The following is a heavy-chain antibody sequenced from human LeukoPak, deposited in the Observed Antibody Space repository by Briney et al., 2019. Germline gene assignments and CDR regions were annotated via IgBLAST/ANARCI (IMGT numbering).Heavy chain of an antibody. V-gene: IGHV3-23*01. Sequence: GGSLRLSCAASGFTFSSYNFNWVRQGPGKGLEWVSVISDSGARTDYADSVKGRFIISRDNSKNTVYLQMNSLRVEDTAAYYCAKGGWLDDYWGQGTLVTVSS. CDR2: ISDSGART. CDR3: AKGGWLDDY. CDR1: GFTFSSYN. D-gene: IGHD6-19*01. J-gene: IGHJ4*02.